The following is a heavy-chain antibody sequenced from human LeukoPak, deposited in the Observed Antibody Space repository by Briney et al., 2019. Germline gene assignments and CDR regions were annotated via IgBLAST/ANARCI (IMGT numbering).Heavy chain of an antibody. CDR2: IIPIFCTA. J-gene: IGHJ3*02. Sequence: ASVKVSCKASGGTFSSYAISWVRQAPGQGLEWMGRIIPIFCTANYAQKFQGRVTITTDESTSTAYMELSSLRSEDTAVYYCASVSELRTYYYDSSGRRDAFDIWGQGTMVTVSS. CDR1: GGTFSSYA. CDR3: ASVSELRTYYYDSSGRRDAFDI. D-gene: IGHD3-22*01. V-gene: IGHV1-69*05.